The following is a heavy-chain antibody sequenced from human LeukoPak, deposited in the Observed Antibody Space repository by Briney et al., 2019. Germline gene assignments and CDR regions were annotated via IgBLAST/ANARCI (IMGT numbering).Heavy chain of an antibody. CDR1: GFTFSSYA. D-gene: IGHD5-24*01. J-gene: IGHJ4*02. CDR3: AKDSRRWLQTQEYYFDY. Sequence: GGSLRLSCAASGFTFSSYAMSWVRQAPGKGLEWVSAISGSGGSTYYADSVKGRFTTSRDNSKNTLYLQMNSLRAEDTAVYYCAKDSRRWLQTQEYYFDYWGQGTLVTVSS. CDR2: ISGSGGST. V-gene: IGHV3-23*01.